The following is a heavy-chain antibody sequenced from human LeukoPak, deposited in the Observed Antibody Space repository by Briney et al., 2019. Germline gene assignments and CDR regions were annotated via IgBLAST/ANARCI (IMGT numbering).Heavy chain of an antibody. CDR2: IRYDGSNK. J-gene: IGHJ4*02. D-gene: IGHD3-10*01. V-gene: IGHV3-30*02. Sequence: GGSLRLSCAASGFTFRSYGMHWVRQAPGKGLEGVAFIRYDGSNKFYADSVQGRFTISRDNSKNTLYLQMNSLRAEDTAVYYCAKDIRITMVRGDLYWGQGTLVTVSS. CDR1: GFTFRSYG. CDR3: AKDIRITMVRGDLY.